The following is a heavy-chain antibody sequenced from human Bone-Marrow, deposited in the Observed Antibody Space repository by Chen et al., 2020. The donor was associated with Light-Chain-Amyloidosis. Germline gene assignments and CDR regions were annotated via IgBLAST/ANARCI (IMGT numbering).Heavy chain of an antibody. CDR2: VSYLGNYT. CDR3: AQLYSYGRPFNH. D-gene: IGHD5-18*01. V-gene: IGHV3-30-3*01. J-gene: IGHJ4*02. Sequence: QVQLVESGGGVVPPGTSLRLSCAASGFTFSAFSMHWVRQAPGRGLEWVAVVSYLGNYTHYADSVKGRFTISRDDSKNTVYLQMSRLRVEDTAMYYCAQLYSYGRPFNHWGQGTLVSVSS. CDR1: GFTFSAFS.